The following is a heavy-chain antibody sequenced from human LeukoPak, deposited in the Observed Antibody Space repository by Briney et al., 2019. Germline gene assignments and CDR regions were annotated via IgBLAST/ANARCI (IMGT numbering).Heavy chain of an antibody. J-gene: IGHJ5*02. CDR2: IYSSGST. CDR1: GGSISSGSYY. Sequence: TLSLTCTVSGGSISSGSYYWSWIRQPAGKGLEWIGRIYSSGSTNYNPSLKSRVTISVDTSKNQFSLKLSSVTAADTAVYYCATHTAMVTGWFDPWGQGTLVTVSS. V-gene: IGHV4-61*02. D-gene: IGHD5-18*01. CDR3: ATHTAMVTGWFDP.